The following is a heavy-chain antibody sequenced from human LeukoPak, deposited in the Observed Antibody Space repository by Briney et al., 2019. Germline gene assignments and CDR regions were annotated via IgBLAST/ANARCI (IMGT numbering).Heavy chain of an antibody. V-gene: IGHV3-23*01. Sequence: GGSLRLSCAASGFTFSSYAMSWVRQAPGKGLEWVSDINGSGGSTYYADSVKGRFTISRDNSKNTLYLQMNSLRAEDTAVYYCAKLAGVGSAKDYWGQGTLVTVSS. CDR1: GFTFSSYA. J-gene: IGHJ4*02. D-gene: IGHD2-2*01. CDR3: AKLAGVGSAKDY. CDR2: INGSGGST.